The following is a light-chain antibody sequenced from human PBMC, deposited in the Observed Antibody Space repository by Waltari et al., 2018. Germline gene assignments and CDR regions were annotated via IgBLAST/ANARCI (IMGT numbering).Light chain of an antibody. CDR2: EVS. CDR1: SSDVGGFNY. CDR3: SSYAGTNNVV. Sequence: QSALTQPPSASGSPGQSVTISCTATSSDVGGFNYVSWYQQHPGKAPKLMIYEVSKRPAGVPDRFSGSKSGNTASLTVSGLQAEDEGDYYRSSYAGTNNVVFGGGTKLTVL. V-gene: IGLV2-8*01. J-gene: IGLJ2*01.